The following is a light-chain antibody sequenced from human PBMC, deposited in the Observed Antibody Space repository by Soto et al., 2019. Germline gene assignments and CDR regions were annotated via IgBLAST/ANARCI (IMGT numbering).Light chain of an antibody. V-gene: IGLV2-14*01. CDR3: VSYTSTSTLV. CDR1: CSDVGNYVF. Sequence: QSALTQPASVSGSPGQSITISCTGTCSDVGNYVFVSFYRHYPGKAXRLIIFXFSNRPSGVSDRFSGSKSGSTASLSISGLQSEDEADYYCVSYTSTSTLVFGTGTKVT. CDR2: XFS. J-gene: IGLJ1*01.